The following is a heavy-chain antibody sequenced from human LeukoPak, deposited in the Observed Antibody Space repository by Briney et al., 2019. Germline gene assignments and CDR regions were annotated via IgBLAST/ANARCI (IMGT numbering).Heavy chain of an antibody. J-gene: IGHJ4*02. CDR1: GGSITSGNYY. Sequence: PSQTLSLTCTVSGGSITSGNYYWSWIRQPAGKGLEWIGRINCRGSTNYDPSLKSRVSISVDTSKNYFSLELSSVTAADTAVYYCARGFSTISCYDYWGQGTLVTVSS. D-gene: IGHD2/OR15-2a*01. CDR2: INCRGST. V-gene: IGHV4-61*02. CDR3: ARGFSTISCYDY.